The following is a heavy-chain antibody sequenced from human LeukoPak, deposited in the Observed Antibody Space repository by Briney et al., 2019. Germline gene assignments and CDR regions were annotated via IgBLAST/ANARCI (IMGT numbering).Heavy chain of an antibody. Sequence: GGSLRLSCAASGFTFRGYEMNWVRQAPGKGLEWISYICGRGKTIYYADSVKGRFTISRDDAKNFLYLQMNSLRAEDTAVYYCARRTFPNDAFDVWGQGTVVTVSS. V-gene: IGHV3-48*03. D-gene: IGHD1-7*01. CDR2: ICGRGKTI. CDR1: GFTFRGYE. CDR3: ARRTFPNDAFDV. J-gene: IGHJ3*01.